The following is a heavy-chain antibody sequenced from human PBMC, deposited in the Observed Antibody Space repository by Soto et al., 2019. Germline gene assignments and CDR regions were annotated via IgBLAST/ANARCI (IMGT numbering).Heavy chain of an antibody. CDR1: GGSISTDDYY. Sequence: SETLSLTCTVSGGSISTDDYYWTWIRQPPGKGLEWIGYIYFRGSTYYNPSLESRVAISVDTSREQFSPRVNSVTAADTAVYYCVGQDSSAYFFEHWGQGTLVTVSS. D-gene: IGHD6-6*01. J-gene: IGHJ4*02. V-gene: IGHV4-30-4*08. CDR2: IYFRGST. CDR3: VGQDSSAYFFEH.